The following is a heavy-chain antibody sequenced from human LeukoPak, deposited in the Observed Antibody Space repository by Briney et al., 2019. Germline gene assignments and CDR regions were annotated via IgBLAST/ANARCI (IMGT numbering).Heavy chain of an antibody. CDR2: IYYSGST. CDR3: ARGFSGGNSYFDY. CDR1: GGSVSSSSYY. J-gene: IGHJ4*02. Sequence: PSETLSLTCTVSGGSVSSSSYYWGWIRQPPGKGLEWIGSIYYSGSTYYNPSLKSRVTISVDTSNNQFSLKLSSVTAADTAVYYCARGFSGGNSYFDYWGQGTLVTVSS. D-gene: IGHD4-23*01. V-gene: IGHV4-39*07.